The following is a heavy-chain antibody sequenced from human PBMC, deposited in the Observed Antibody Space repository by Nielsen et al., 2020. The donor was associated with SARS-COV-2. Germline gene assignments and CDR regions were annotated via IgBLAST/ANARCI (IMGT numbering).Heavy chain of an antibody. V-gene: IGHV4-34*01. D-gene: IGHD5-18*01. CDR3: ARVERIQLWLRRAFDI. J-gene: IGHJ3*02. Sequence: SETLSLTCAVYGGSFSGYYWSWIRQPPGKGLEWIGEINHSGSTNYNPSLKSRVTISVDTSKNQFSLKLSSVTAADTAVYYCARVERIQLWLRRAFDIWGQGTMVTVSS. CDR2: INHSGST. CDR1: GGSFSGYY.